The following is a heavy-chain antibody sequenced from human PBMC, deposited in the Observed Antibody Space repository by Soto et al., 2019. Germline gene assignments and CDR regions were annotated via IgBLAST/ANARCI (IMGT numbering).Heavy chain of an antibody. CDR1: WLTVSGNR. V-gene: IGHV3-21*01. CDR3: ARDQPGYSYGYGLGY. Sequence: GVSIRHSCAASWLTVSGNRMKWVRQAPGKGLEWVSSISSSSSYIYYADSVKGRFTISRDNAKNSLYLQMNSLRAEDTAVYYCARDQPGYSYGYGLGYWGQGT. CDR2: ISSSSSYI. D-gene: IGHD5-18*01. J-gene: IGHJ4*02.